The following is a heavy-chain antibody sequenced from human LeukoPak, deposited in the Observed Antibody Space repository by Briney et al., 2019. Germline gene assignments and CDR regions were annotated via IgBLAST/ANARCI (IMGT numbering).Heavy chain of an antibody. CDR3: ATPDYGGGGHHRQFAY. Sequence: SVTVSCTASGGTFSNYAITWVRQTPGQGLELIGTVIPILLTPRYAPKFQDRVTITADEATTTVYLDLNSLTSEDTAVYYCATPDYGGGGHHRQFAYWGQGTLITVSS. CDR2: VIPILLTP. D-gene: IGHD4-17*01. CDR1: GGTFSNYA. V-gene: IGHV1-69*13. J-gene: IGHJ4*02.